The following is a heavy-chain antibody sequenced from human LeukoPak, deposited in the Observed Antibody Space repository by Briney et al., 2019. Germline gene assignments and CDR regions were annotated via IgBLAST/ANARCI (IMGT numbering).Heavy chain of an antibody. CDR1: GYTFTSYG. CDR2: VTPYSFNT. CDR3: ARDYGDYVIGFDY. V-gene: IGHV1-18*01. Sequence: GASVTVSYKASGYTFTSYGISWVRQAPGQGREWLGWVTPYSFNTNSAQKFQGRVTMTTDTSTSTAYMELRSLRSDHTAVYYCARDYGDYVIGFDYWGQGTLVTVSS. D-gene: IGHD4-17*01. J-gene: IGHJ4*02.